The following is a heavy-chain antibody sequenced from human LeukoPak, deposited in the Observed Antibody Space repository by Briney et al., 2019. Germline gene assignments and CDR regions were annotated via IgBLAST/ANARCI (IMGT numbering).Heavy chain of an antibody. Sequence: SVKASCKASGGTFISYAISWVRQAPGQGLEWMGRIIPILGIANYAQKFQGRVTITADKSTSTAYMELSSLRSEDTAVYYCARGSANVVPAAILVFDYWGQGTLVTVSS. CDR1: GGTFISYA. CDR2: IIPILGIA. J-gene: IGHJ4*02. CDR3: ARGSANVVPAAILVFDY. D-gene: IGHD2-2*02. V-gene: IGHV1-69*04.